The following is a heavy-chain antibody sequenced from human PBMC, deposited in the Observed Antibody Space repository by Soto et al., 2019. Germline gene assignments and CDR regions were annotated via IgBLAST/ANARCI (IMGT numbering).Heavy chain of an antibody. CDR2: ITGPGYST. J-gene: IGHJ4*02. CDR1: GFIFSTYA. V-gene: IGHV3-23*01. Sequence: EEQLLESGGGLVQPGGSLRLSCAGSGFIFSTYAMSWVRQAPGTGLEWVSGITGPGYSTYYADSVKGRFTISRDNSKNTVYLQMNSLRAEDTAVYYCAKDLDIVVVAAVTPGVDSWGQGTLVTVSS. D-gene: IGHD2-15*01. CDR3: AKDLDIVVVAAVTPGVDS.